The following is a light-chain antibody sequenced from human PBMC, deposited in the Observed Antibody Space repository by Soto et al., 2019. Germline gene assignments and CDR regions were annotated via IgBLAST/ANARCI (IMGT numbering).Light chain of an antibody. Sequence: EIVMTQSPATLSVSPGERATLSYRASQSVSNNLAWYQQKPGQAPRLLIYFASTRATGIPARFSGSGSGTQFTLTITSLQSEDVAVYYCQHYDELPLTFGGGTKVETK. CDR3: QHYDELPLT. V-gene: IGKV3-15*01. CDR1: QSVSNN. CDR2: FAS. J-gene: IGKJ4*01.